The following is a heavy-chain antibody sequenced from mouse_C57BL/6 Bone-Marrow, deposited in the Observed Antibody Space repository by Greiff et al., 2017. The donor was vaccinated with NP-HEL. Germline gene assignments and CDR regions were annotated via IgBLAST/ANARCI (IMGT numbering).Heavy chain of an antibody. J-gene: IGHJ3*01. CDR2: IDPSDSST. V-gene: IGHV1-69*01. CDR3: ATAPYYYDSSPVAY. D-gene: IGHD1-1*01. Sequence: QVQLQQPGAELVMPGASVQLSCKASGYTFTSYRMHWVKQRPGQGLEWIGEIDPSDSSTNYNQKFKGKSTLTVDKSSCTAYMQLSSLTSEDSAVYYYATAPYYYDSSPVAYWGQGTLVTVSA. CDR1: GYTFTSYR.